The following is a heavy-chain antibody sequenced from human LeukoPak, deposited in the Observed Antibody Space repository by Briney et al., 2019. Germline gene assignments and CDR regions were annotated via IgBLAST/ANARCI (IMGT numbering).Heavy chain of an antibody. J-gene: IGHJ5*02. Sequence: GGSLRLSCAASGFAVSTNYLSWVRQAPGKGLEWVSVIYSDGSTYYTDSVRGRFTISRDNSKNTLYLQMNSLRPEDTAVYYCARDQRSESYYPWGWFDPWGQGTLVTVSS. CDR3: ARDQRSESYYPWGWFDP. V-gene: IGHV3-66*02. CDR2: IYSDGST. D-gene: IGHD1-26*01. CDR1: GFAVSTNY.